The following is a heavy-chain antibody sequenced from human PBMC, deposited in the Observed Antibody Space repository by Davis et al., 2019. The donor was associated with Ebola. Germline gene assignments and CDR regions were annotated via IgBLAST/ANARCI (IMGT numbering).Heavy chain of an antibody. CDR3: ARMLSGDRLFDY. Sequence: GGSLRLSCAASGFTFSSYWMSWVRQAPEKGLEWVSVVSAPGVVTYYADSVKGRFTISRDNSKNTVHLQMNNLGDDDSAIYYCARMLSGDRLFDYWGQGTLVTVSS. V-gene: IGHV3-23*01. CDR1: GFTFSSYW. D-gene: IGHD4-17*01. CDR2: VSAPGVVT. J-gene: IGHJ4*02.